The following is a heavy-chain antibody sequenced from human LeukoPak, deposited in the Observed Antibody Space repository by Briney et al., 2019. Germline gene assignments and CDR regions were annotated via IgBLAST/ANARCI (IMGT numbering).Heavy chain of an antibody. J-gene: IGHJ1*01. CDR3: ASVSCDTSLQH. V-gene: IGHV4-31*03. D-gene: IGHD2-21*02. Sequence: PSQTLSLTCTVSGGSISSGGYFWSWIRQHPGKGLEWIGYIYYSGSTYYNPSLKGRVTISVDTSKNQFSLRLSSVTAADTAMYYCASVSCDTSLQHWGQGTLVTVSS. CDR1: GGSISSGGYF. CDR2: IYYSGST.